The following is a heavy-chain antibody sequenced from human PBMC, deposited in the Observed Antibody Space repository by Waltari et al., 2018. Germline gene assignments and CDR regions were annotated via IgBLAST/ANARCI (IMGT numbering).Heavy chain of an antibody. CDR2: IYYSGST. Sequence: QVQLQESGPGLVKPSETLSLTCTVSGGSISSYYWSWIRQPPGKGLEWIGYIYYSGSTNYNPSLKSRVTISVDTSKNQFSLKLSSVTAADTAVYYCAREGDLAGTDYFDYWGQGTLVTVSS. J-gene: IGHJ4*02. V-gene: IGHV4-59*01. CDR3: AREGDLAGTDYFDY. D-gene: IGHD1-1*01. CDR1: GGSISSYY.